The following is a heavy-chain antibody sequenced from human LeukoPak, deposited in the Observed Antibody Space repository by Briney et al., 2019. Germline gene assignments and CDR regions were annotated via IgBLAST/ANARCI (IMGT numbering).Heavy chain of an antibody. J-gene: IGHJ4*02. CDR2: IYYGGST. CDR1: GGSVSTDNYY. V-gene: IGHV4-61*01. CDR3: ARVIGYSGYDAFDY. D-gene: IGHD5-12*01. Sequence: SETLSLTCTVSGGSVSTDNYYWSWIRQPPGKGLEWIGYIYYGGSTNYNPSLKSRVTISVDTSKNQFSLKLSSVTAADTAVYYCARVIGYSGYDAFDYWGQGTLVTVSS.